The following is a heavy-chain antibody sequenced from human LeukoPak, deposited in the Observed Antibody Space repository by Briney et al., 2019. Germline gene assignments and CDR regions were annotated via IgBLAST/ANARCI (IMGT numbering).Heavy chain of an antibody. CDR2: ISTTNSTI. Sequence: GGSLRLSCAASGFTFSSNYMNWVRQAPGKGLEWVSYISTTNSTIYYADSVKGRFTISRDNAENSLFLQMNSLRAEDTAIYYCARGRAGYYFDYWGQGTLVTVSS. J-gene: IGHJ4*02. CDR3: ARGRAGYYFDY. CDR1: GFTFSSNY. V-gene: IGHV3-48*04. D-gene: IGHD3-10*01.